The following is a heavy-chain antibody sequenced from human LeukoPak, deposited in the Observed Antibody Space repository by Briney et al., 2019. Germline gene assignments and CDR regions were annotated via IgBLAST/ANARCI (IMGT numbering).Heavy chain of an antibody. CDR1: GGSFSGYY. D-gene: IGHD1-26*01. V-gene: IGHV4-34*01. CDR2: INHSGST. Sequence: SETLSLTCAVYGGSFSGYYWSWIRQPPGKGLEWIGEINHSGSTNYNPSLKSRVTISVDTSKNQFSLKLSSVPAADTAVYYWARAITGATTDAFDICGQGTMVTVSS. J-gene: IGHJ3*02. CDR3: ARAITGATTDAFDI.